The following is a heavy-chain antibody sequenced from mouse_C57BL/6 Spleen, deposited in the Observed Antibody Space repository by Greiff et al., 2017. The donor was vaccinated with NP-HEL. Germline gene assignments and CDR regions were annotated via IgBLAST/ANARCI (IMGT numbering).Heavy chain of an antibody. CDR1: GYTFTSYW. V-gene: IGHV1-69*01. CDR2: IDPSDSYT. Sequence: QVQLQQPGAELVMPGASVKLSCKASGYTFTSYWMHWVKQRPGQGLEWIGEIDPSDSYTNYNQKFKGKSTFTVDKSSSTAYMQLSSLTSEDSAVYYCASSIYDGYLGHVYAMDYWGQGTSVTVAS. CDR3: ASSIYDGYLGHVYAMDY. J-gene: IGHJ4*01. D-gene: IGHD2-3*01.